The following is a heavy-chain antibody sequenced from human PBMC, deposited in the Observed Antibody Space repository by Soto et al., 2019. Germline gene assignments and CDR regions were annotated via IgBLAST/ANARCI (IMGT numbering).Heavy chain of an antibody. CDR2: IYYSGST. V-gene: IGHV4-59*01. CDR1: GGSISSYY. Sequence: TSETLSLTYTVSGGSISSYYWSWIRQPPGKGLEWIGYIYYSGSTNYNPSLKSRVTISVDTSKNQFSLKLSSVTAADTAVYYCARDLVMTTVVTKTYYYYYGMDVWGQGTTVTVSS. CDR3: ARDLVMTTVVTKTYYYYYGMDV. J-gene: IGHJ6*02. D-gene: IGHD4-17*01.